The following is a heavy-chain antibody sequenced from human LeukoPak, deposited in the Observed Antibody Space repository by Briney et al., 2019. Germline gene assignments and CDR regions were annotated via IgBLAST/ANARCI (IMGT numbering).Heavy chain of an antibody. D-gene: IGHD5-12*01. V-gene: IGHV4-39*07. CDR2: ISYSGTT. J-gene: IGHJ6*03. Sequence: PSETLSLTCTVSGGSISSRPYYWGWVRQPPGKGLEWIGTISYSGTTNYNPSLKSRVTMSVDTSKNQFSLKLSSVTAADTAVYYCARDNNIVATIRRWHYYYYMDVWGKGSTVTISS. CDR1: GGSISSRPYY. CDR3: ARDNNIVATIRRWHYYYYMDV.